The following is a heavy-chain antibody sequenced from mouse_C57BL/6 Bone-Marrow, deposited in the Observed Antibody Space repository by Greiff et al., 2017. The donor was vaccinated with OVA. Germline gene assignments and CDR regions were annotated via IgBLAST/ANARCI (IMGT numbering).Heavy chain of an antibody. CDR1: GYTFTSYW. V-gene: IGHV1-59*01. Sequence: QVQLQQPGAELVRPGTSVKLSCKASGYTFTSYWMHWVKQRPGQGLEWIGVIDPSDSYTNYNQKFKGKATLTVDTSSSTAYMQLSSLTSEDSAVYYGASRPIYYDYDGFAYWGQGTLVTVSA. CDR3: ASRPIYYDYDGFAY. J-gene: IGHJ3*01. CDR2: IDPSDSYT. D-gene: IGHD2-4*01.